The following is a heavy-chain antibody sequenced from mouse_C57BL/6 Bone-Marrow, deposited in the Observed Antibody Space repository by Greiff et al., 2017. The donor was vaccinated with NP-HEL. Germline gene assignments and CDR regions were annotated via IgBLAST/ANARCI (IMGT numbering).Heavy chain of an antibody. CDR1: GYTFTDYY. Sequence: EVQLQQSGPELVKPGASVKISCKASGYTFTDYYMNWVKQSHGKSLEWIGDINPNNGGTSYNQKFKGKATLTVDKSSSTAYMELRSLTSEDSAVYYCARGGGYSLDYWGQGTTLTVSS. CDR3: ARGGGYSLDY. J-gene: IGHJ2*01. V-gene: IGHV1-26*01. D-gene: IGHD2-3*01. CDR2: INPNNGGT.